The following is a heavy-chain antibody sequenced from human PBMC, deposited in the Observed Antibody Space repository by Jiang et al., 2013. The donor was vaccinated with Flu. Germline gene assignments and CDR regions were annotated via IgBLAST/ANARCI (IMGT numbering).Heavy chain of an antibody. CDR3: ARDLSGDYGDQNDAFDI. J-gene: IGHJ3*02. CDR1: GGTFSSYA. V-gene: IGHV1-69*06. CDR2: IIPIFGTA. D-gene: IGHD4-17*01. Sequence: SGAEVKKPGSSVKVSCKASGGTFSSYAISWVRQAPGQGLEWMGGIIPIFGTANYAQKFQGRVTITADKSTSTAYMELSSLRSEDAAVYYCARDLSGDYGDQNDAFDIWGQGTMVTVSS.